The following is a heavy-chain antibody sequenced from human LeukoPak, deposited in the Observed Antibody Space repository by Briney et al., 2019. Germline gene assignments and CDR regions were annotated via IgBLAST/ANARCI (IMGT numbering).Heavy chain of an antibody. D-gene: IGHD6-19*01. CDR1: GVTFSGYS. CDR2: ISSSGTYI. J-gene: IGHJ6*02. Sequence: GGSLRLSCAASGVTFSGYSMIWVRQAPGKGLEWVSAISSSGTYIYYADPVKGRFTIFRDNAKNSLSLQMNSLRAEDTAVYYCARPNSSGWSVFYGMDVWGQGTTVTVSS. CDR3: ARPNSSGWSVFYGMDV. V-gene: IGHV3-21*01.